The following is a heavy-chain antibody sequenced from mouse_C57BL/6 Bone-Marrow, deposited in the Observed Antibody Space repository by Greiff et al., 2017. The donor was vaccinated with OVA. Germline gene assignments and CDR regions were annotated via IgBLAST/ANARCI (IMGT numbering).Heavy chain of an antibody. CDR1: GFTFNTYA. D-gene: IGHD1-1*01. V-gene: IGHV10-3*01. CDR2: IRSKSSNYAT. J-gene: IGHJ4*01. CDR3: VREGVTTVVKDYAMDY. Sequence: EVQLQESGGGLVQPKGSLKLSCAASGFTFNTYAMHWVRQAPGKGLEWVARIRSKSSNYATYYADSVKDRFTISRDDSQSMLYLQMNNLKTEDTAMYYCVREGVTTVVKDYAMDYWGQGTSVTVSS.